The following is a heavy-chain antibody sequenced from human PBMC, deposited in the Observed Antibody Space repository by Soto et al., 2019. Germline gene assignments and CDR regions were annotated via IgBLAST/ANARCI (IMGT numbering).Heavy chain of an antibody. D-gene: IGHD3-22*01. J-gene: IGHJ4*02. V-gene: IGHV1-69*13. CDR2: IIPIFGTA. Sequence: SVKVSCKASGGTFSSYAISWVRQAPGQGLEWVGGIIPIFGTANYAQKFQGRVTITADESTSTAYMELSSLRSEDTAVYYCARDGLSYYYDSSGYYYARPFDYWGQGTLVTVSS. CDR1: GGTFSSYA. CDR3: ARDGLSYYYDSSGYYYARPFDY.